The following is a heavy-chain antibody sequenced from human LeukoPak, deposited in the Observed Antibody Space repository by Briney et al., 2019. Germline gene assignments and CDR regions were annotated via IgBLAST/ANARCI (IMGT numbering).Heavy chain of an antibody. D-gene: IGHD1-7*01. CDR1: GFTFSSYW. CDR3: VKDLGGNYDY. Sequence: GGSLRLSCAASGFTFSSYWIHWVRHVPGKGLVWVSRIDYDGSITNHADSVKGRFTISRDNARNTLYLQMNSLRVDDTAVYYCVKDLGGNYDYWGQGTLVTVSS. J-gene: IGHJ4*02. V-gene: IGHV3-74*01. CDR2: IDYDGSIT.